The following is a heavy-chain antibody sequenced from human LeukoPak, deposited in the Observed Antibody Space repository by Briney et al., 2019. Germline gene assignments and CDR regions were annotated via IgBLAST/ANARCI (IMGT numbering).Heavy chain of an antibody. Sequence: SETLSLTCTVSSASISGYYWSWIRQSPGKGLEWIGYVYYSGNTKYNPSLKSRVTISRDMSKNQFSLTLTSVTAADTAVYYCARDSFLRYFDFWGRGTLVTVSS. CDR2: VYYSGNT. V-gene: IGHV4-59*01. CDR3: ARDSFLRYFDF. D-gene: IGHD2/OR15-2a*01. CDR1: SASISGYY. J-gene: IGHJ2*01.